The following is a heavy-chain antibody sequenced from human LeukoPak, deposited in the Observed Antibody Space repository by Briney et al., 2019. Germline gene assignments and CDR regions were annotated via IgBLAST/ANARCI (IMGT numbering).Heavy chain of an antibody. CDR2: IDRNGDST. CDR3: VRDWPGDSYGADP. V-gene: IGHV3-20*04. CDR1: GFTFDDG. J-gene: IGHJ5*02. Sequence: GGSLRLSCAASGFTFDDGMSWVRQAPGKGLEWVSGIDRNGDSTGYADSVKGRFTISRDNAKNSLYLQMNSLRAEDTAVYYCVRDWPGDSYGADPWGQGTLVTVSS. D-gene: IGHD5-18*01.